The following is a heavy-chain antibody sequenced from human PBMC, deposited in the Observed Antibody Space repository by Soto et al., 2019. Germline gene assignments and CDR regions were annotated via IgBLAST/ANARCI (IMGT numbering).Heavy chain of an antibody. CDR3: PRGSRATAGSSFDP. CDR2: ISYSGST. Sequence: XTLSLSCTVSGXSSSSGRYYWGWIRQPPGKGLQWIGSISYSGSTYYNPSLKSRVTISVDTSKNQFSLKLGSVTAADTAVYYCPRGSRATAGSSFDPGGQGTLGTVSS. J-gene: IGHJ5*02. V-gene: IGHV4-39*01. CDR1: GXSSSSGRYY. D-gene: IGHD6-13*01.